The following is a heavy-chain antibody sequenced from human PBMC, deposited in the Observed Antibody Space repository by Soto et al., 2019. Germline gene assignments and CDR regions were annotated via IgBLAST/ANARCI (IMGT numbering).Heavy chain of an antibody. Sequence: PSETLSLTCAVSGGSISSGGYSWTWIRQPPGKGLEWIGYIYHSGNTYYNPSLKSRVTISGDRCKNQFTLNLSSVTAADTAVYYCAINVAADNVLVGLGEGTMVTVSS. CDR1: GGSISSGGYS. J-gene: IGHJ3*01. CDR2: IYHSGNT. D-gene: IGHD2-15*01. V-gene: IGHV4-30-2*01. CDR3: AINVAADNVLVG.